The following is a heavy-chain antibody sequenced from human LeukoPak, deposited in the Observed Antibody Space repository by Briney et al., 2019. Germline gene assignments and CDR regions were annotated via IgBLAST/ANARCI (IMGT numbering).Heavy chain of an antibody. V-gene: IGHV3-13*04. J-gene: IGHJ3*02. CDR3: VREKLGSGTLAFDI. Sequence: GGSLRLSCAASGFTFSDYEMHWVRQVAGKRMEWVSAVGVAGNTFYSGSVKGRFTISRENAKNSVFLQMSTLGAADTAVYYCVREKLGSGTLAFDIWGQGTVVTVSS. D-gene: IGHD7-27*01. CDR1: GFTFSDYE. CDR2: VGVAGNT.